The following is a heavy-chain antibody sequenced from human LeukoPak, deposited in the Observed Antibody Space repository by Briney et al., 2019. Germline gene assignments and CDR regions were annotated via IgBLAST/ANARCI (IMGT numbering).Heavy chain of an antibody. D-gene: IGHD3-22*01. CDR3: ARHCPYDNAGFQDDFDI. J-gene: IGHJ3*02. V-gene: IGHV4-59*08. Sequence: SETLSLTRTLSGGSISSYYWSWIRQPPGKGLEWLAYIHNSGRTNYNPSLKSRLTISLDTSRTQFSLTVKSVTAADTAVYYCARHCPYDNAGFQDDFDIWGQGTMVTVSS. CDR1: GGSISSYY. CDR2: IHNSGRT.